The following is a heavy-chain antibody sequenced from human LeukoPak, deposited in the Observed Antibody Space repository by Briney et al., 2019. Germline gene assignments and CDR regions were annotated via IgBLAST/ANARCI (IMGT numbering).Heavy chain of an antibody. V-gene: IGHV4-39*01. CDR2: IYYSGST. CDR3: ARLGSSAPLYYFDY. CDR1: GGSISSSSYY. D-gene: IGHD6-19*01. J-gene: IGHJ4*02. Sequence: SETLSLTCTLSGGSISSSSYYWGCIRDPPRKRPEWSGNIYYSGSTYYNPSLKSRVTISADTSKTQFSLKLSSVTAADSAMYYCARLGSSAPLYYFDYWGQGTLVTVSS.